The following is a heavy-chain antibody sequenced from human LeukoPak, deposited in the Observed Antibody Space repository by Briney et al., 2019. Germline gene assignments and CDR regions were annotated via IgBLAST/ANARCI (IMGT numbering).Heavy chain of an antibody. CDR1: GYTFTDYY. D-gene: IGHD6-19*01. CDR3: ATAPGGLGYYFDY. J-gene: IGHJ4*02. CDR2: INPNSGGT. Sequence: ASVMVSCKASGYTFTDYYLHWVRQAPGQGLEWMGWINPNSGGTNYAQNFQGRVTMTSDTSITTAYMELSRLRSDDTAVYFCATAPGGLGYYFDYWGQGTLVTVSS. V-gene: IGHV1-2*02.